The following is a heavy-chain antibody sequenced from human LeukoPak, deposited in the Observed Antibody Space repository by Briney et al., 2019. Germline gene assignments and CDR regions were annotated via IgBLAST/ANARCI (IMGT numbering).Heavy chain of an antibody. D-gene: IGHD3-9*01. V-gene: IGHV6-1*01. J-gene: IGHJ6*02. CDR1: GDSVSSNSAA. CDR3: ARVRAYDILTGYYPYYYYGMDV. Sequence: SQTLSLTCAISGDSVSSNSAAWNWIRQSPSRGLEWLGRTYYRSKWYSDYAISVRSRITVNPDTSKNQFSLKLSSVTAADTAVYYCARVRAYDILTGYYPYYYYGMDVWGQGTTVTVSS. CDR2: TYYRSKWYS.